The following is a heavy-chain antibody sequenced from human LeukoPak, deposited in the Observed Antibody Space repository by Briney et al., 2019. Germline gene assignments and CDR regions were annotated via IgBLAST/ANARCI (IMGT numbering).Heavy chain of an antibody. Sequence: GGSPRLSCTASEFTFSRYWMSWVRQAPGKGLEWVASLKQDGSEDFYVDSVKGRFTISRDNAKNSLYLQMNSLRAEDTAVYYCAELGITMIGGVWGKGTTVTISS. D-gene: IGHD3-10*02. V-gene: IGHV3-7*01. CDR1: EFTFSRYW. CDR2: LKQDGSED. CDR3: AELGITMIGGV. J-gene: IGHJ6*04.